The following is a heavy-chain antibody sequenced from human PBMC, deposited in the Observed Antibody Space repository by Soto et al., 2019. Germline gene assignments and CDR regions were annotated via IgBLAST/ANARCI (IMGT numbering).Heavy chain of an antibody. J-gene: IGHJ4*02. CDR3: AREPSI. CDR2: IYYSGST. CDR1: GGSISSGGYF. Sequence: QVQLQESGPGLVKPSQTLSLTCTVSGGSISSGGYFWNWIRQHPGKGLEWIGYIYYSGSTYYNPSLKSRSTLSLDTSKNLSPLTLNSVTASDTAVYYCAREPSIWGQGTLVTVSS. V-gene: IGHV4-31*03.